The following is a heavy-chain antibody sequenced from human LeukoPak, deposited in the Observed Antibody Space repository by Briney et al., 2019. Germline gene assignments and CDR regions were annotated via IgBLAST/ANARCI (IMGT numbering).Heavy chain of an antibody. Sequence: GGSLRLSCTVSGFTVSSNSMSWVRQAPGKGLEWVSFIYSDNTHYSDSVKGRFTISRDNSKNTLYLQMNSLRAEDTAVYYCARDRHYYYDSSGPDESGVPVGYWGQGTLVTVSS. CDR1: GFTVSSNS. J-gene: IGHJ4*02. CDR2: IYSDNT. CDR3: ARDRHYYYDSSGPDESGVPVGY. V-gene: IGHV3-53*01. D-gene: IGHD3-22*01.